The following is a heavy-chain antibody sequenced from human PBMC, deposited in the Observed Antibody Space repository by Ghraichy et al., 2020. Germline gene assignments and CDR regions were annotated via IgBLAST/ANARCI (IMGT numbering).Heavy chain of an antibody. Sequence: LSLTCAASGFTFSGYWMTWVRQAPGKGLEWVANIKKDGSDKYYVDSVKGGFTISRDNANAKKSLYLEMNSLRAEDTAVYYCARVNYGMDVWGQGTTVTVSS. CDR1: GFTFSGYW. CDR3: ARVNYGMDV. CDR2: IKKDGSDK. J-gene: IGHJ6*02. V-gene: IGHV3-7*01.